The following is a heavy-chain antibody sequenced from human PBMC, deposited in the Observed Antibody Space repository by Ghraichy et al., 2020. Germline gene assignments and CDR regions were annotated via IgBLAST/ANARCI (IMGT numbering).Heavy chain of an antibody. J-gene: IGHJ4*02. CDR3: ARARYSETKGSFDY. CDR1: GFTFNNYW. V-gene: IGHV3-7*01. CDR2: IKQDGSEE. D-gene: IGHD2-15*01. Sequence: GGSLRLSCAASGFTFNNYWMNWVRQAPGKGLEWVANIKQDGSEENYVDSVKGRFTISRDNAKNSLYLQMNSLRAEDMAVYYCARARYSETKGSFDYWGQGTLVTVSS.